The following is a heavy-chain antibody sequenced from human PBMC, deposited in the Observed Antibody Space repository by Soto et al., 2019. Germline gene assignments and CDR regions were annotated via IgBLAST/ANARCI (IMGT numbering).Heavy chain of an antibody. V-gene: IGHV4-4*02. J-gene: IGHJ4*02. CDR2: IFHNGNI. CDR1: GASVISDEW. CDR3: ACLDSAMVQTAGY. D-gene: IGHD5-18*01. Sequence: SETLSLTCAVSGASVISDEWWNWVRQAPGKGLEWIGEIFHNGNIIYNPSLQSRLTISLDKSKNQVSLNLTSVTAADTAVYYCACLDSAMVQTAGYWGQGTLVTVSS.